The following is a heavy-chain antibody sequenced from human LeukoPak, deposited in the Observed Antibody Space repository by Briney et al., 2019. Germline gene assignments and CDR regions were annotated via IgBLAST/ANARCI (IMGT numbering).Heavy chain of an antibody. CDR1: GGSISSYY. V-gene: IGHV4-59*01. CDR3: ARTAGSGSYFYPDY. J-gene: IGHJ4*02. Sequence: SETLSLTCTVSGGSISSYYWSWIRQPPRKGLEWIGYIYYSGSTNYNPSLKSRVTISVDTSKNQFSLKLSSVTAADTAVYYCARTAGSGSYFYPDYWGQGTLVTVSS. D-gene: IGHD1-26*01. CDR2: IYYSGST.